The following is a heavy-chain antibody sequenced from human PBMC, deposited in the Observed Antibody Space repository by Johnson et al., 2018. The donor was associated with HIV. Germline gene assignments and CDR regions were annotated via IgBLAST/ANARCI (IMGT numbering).Heavy chain of an antibody. J-gene: IGHJ3*02. CDR3: AAGGGDCYPSHWGFCAFDI. Sequence: MLLVESGGGVVQPGGSLTISCVASGFKLYEYDVSWVRQVPGKGLEWVSGINWSGGGTSYSDSVKGRFTISRDNSKNTLYLQMNSLTDEDTAIYYCAAGGGDCYPSHWGFCAFDIWGRGTMVTVSS. CDR1: GFKLYEYD. V-gene: IGHV3-20*04. CDR2: INWSGGGT. D-gene: IGHD2-21*01.